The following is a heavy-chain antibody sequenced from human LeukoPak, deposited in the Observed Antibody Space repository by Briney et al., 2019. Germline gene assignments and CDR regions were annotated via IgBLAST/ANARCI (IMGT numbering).Heavy chain of an antibody. CDR3: ARDYYDSSGYYPGGY. V-gene: IGHV1-18*01. CDR1: GGTFSSYA. J-gene: IGHJ4*02. D-gene: IGHD3-22*01. Sequence: ASVKVSCKASGGTFSSYAISWVRQAPGQGLEWMGWISAYSGNTDYAQKLQGRVTMTTDTSTRTAYMELRSLRSDDTAVYYCARDYYDSSGYYPGGYWGQGTLVTVSS. CDR2: ISAYSGNT.